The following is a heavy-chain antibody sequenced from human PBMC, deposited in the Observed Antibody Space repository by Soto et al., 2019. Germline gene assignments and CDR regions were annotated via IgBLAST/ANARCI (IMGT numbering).Heavy chain of an antibody. V-gene: IGHV3-7*05. CDR1: GFTFSSYW. Sequence: EVQLVESGGGLVQPGGSRRLSCAASGFTFSSYWMSWVRQAPGKGLEWVANIKQDGSEKYYVDSVKGRFTISRDNAKNSLYLQMNSLRAEDTAVYYCARVIFDSSGYYSDAFDIWGQGTMVTVSS. CDR3: ARVIFDSSGYYSDAFDI. J-gene: IGHJ3*02. D-gene: IGHD3-22*01. CDR2: IKQDGSEK.